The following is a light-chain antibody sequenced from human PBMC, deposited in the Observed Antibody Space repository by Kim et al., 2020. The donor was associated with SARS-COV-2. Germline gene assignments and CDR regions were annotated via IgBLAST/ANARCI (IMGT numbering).Light chain of an antibody. J-gene: IGLJ3*02. CDR2: DAT. Sequence: GQSVTISCRGATDEILLDTSVSWYQHHPGKGPTLLIFDATRRPSGVSPRFSGSASGNTASLTISGVQPVDESQYFCSSYTTDKTWVFGGGTQLTVL. CDR3: SSYTTDKTWV. V-gene: IGLV2-14*03. CDR1: TDEILLDTS.